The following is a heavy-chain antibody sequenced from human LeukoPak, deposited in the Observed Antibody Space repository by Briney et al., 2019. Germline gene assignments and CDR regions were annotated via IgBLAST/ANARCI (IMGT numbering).Heavy chain of an antibody. CDR3: AREGEDYDILTGLPAFFFDY. V-gene: IGHV4-59*01. J-gene: IGHJ4*02. CDR1: GGSISSYY. Sequence: SETLSLTCTVSGGSISSYYWSWIRRPPGKGLEWIGYIYYSGSTNYNPSLKSRVTISVDTSKNQFSLKLSSVTAADTAVYYCAREGEDYDILTGLPAFFFDYWGQGTLVTVSS. CDR2: IYYSGST. D-gene: IGHD3-9*01.